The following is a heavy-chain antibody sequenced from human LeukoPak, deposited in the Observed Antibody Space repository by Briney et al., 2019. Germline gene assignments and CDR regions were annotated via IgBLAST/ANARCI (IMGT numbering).Heavy chain of an antibody. CDR2: IIVGSGRT. CDR3: AAELYSGSYGRCCSFAF. D-gene: IGHD1-26*01. V-gene: IGHV1-58*02. CDR1: GFTFSNSA. J-gene: IGHJ4*02. Sequence: SVKVSCKASGFTFSNSAIQWVRQARGQRLEWIGWIIVGSGRTHYTQNLQERVTVTRDMSTNTAYMELSSLRSDDTAVYYCAAELYSGSYGRCCSFAFWGQGTQVTVSS.